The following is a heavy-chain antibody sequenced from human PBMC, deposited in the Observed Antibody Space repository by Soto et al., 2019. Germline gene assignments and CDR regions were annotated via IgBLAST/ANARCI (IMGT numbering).Heavy chain of an antibody. Sequence: SETLSLTCAVSGGSIISSNWWRWVRQPPGKGLEWIGEIYHSGSTNYNPSLKSRVTLSVDKSKNQFSLKLSSVTAADTAVYYCASRDPGTSVDYWGQGTLVTVSS. CDR1: GGSIISSNW. CDR3: ASRDPGTSVDY. J-gene: IGHJ4*02. V-gene: IGHV4-4*02. CDR2: IYHSGST. D-gene: IGHD1-7*01.